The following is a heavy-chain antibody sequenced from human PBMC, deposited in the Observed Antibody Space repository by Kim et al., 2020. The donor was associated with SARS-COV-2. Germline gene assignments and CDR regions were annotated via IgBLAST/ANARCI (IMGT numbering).Heavy chain of an antibody. Sequence: GGSLRLSCAASGFTFDDYGMSWVRQNPGKGLEWVSGISWNGGSTGYADSVKGRVTISRDNVKNSLYLQMNSLRAEDTALYHCARGRGDSGGYSYDYWGQGTLVTVSS. V-gene: IGHV3-20*01. CDR1: GFTFDDYG. D-gene: IGHD3-22*01. CDR2: ISWNGGST. J-gene: IGHJ4*02. CDR3: ARGRGDSGGYSYDY.